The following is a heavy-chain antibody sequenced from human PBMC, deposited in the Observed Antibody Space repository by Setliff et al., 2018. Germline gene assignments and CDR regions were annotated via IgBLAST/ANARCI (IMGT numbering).Heavy chain of an antibody. J-gene: IGHJ4*02. Sequence: PSETLSLTCTVSGGSISSHYWSWIRQPPGKGLEWIGYIYYSGSTNYNPSLKSRVTISVDTSKNQISLKLSSVTAADTAVYYCARGHPPSDSSGYYYAYWGQGILVTVSS. CDR1: GGSISSHY. V-gene: IGHV4-59*11. D-gene: IGHD3-22*01. CDR2: IYYSGST. CDR3: ARGHPPSDSSGYYYAY.